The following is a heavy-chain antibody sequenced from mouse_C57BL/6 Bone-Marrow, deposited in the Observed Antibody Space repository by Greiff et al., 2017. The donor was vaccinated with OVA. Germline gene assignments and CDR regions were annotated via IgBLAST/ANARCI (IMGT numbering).Heavy chain of an antibody. CDR2: INPNNGGT. J-gene: IGHJ2*01. D-gene: IGHD2-3*01. V-gene: IGHV1-18*01. CDR3: ARRWLLPYYFDY. CDR1: GYTFTDYN. Sequence: VQLQQSGPELVKPGASVKIPCKASGYTFTDYNMDWVKQSHGKSLEWIGDINPNNGGTIYNQKFKGKATLTVDESSSTAYMELRSLTSEDTAVYYCARRWLLPYYFDYWGQGTTLTVSS.